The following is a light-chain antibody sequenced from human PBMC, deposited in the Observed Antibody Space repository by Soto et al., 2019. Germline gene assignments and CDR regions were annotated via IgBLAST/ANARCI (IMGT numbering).Light chain of an antibody. CDR3: QQYNNWPPWT. J-gene: IGKJ1*01. CDR2: DAS. CDR1: QSISSN. V-gene: IGKV3-15*01. Sequence: EIVLTQSPATLSLSPGERATLCCRTGQSISSNYLAWYQHKPGQAPRLLIYDASTRATGIPARFSGSGSGTEFTLTISSLQSEDFAIYYCQQYNNWPPWTFGQGTKVDIK.